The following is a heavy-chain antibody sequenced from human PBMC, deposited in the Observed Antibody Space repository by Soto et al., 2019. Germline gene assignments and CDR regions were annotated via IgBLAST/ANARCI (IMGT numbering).Heavy chain of an antibody. V-gene: IGHV3-30*18. CDR3: AKDSHLYGYQCPADY. Sequence: VGSLRLSCAASGFTFSSYGMHWVRQAPGKGLEWVAVISYDGSNKYYADSVKGRYTISRDNSKNTLYLQMNSLRAEDTAVYYCAKDSHLYGYQCPADYWGQGTLVTVSS. CDR2: ISYDGSNK. CDR1: GFTFSSYG. D-gene: IGHD5-18*01. J-gene: IGHJ4*02.